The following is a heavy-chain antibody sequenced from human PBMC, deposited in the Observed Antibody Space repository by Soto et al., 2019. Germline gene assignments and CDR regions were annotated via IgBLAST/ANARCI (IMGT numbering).Heavy chain of an antibody. CDR3: ARMESFGSLNWFDP. D-gene: IGHD5-18*01. CDR2: MNPGSGDT. V-gene: IGHV1-8*01. Sequence: QVQLVQSGAEVKKPGASVKVSCKASGYTFTNNDVTWVRQATGLGLEWMGWMNPGSGDTGYAQKFQGRVTMTRDISIATAYMELTGLTSEDTAIYYCARMESFGSLNWFDPWGQGTLVTVSS. CDR1: GYTFTNND. J-gene: IGHJ5*02.